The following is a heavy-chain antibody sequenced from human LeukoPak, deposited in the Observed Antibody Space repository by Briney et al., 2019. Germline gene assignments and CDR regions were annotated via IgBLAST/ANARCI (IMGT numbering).Heavy chain of an antibody. CDR2: INSDGSEG. CDR3: ARSSYSSSSSV. CDR1: GFTFSGFW. V-gene: IGHV3-7*03. Sequence: GGSLRLSCAVSGFTFSGFWMSWSRQAPGKGLEWVASINSDGSEGYYADVVKGRFTISRDNAKNSLYLQINSLRAEDTAVYYCARSSYSSSSSVWGQGTVVIVSS. J-gene: IGHJ3*01. D-gene: IGHD6-6*01.